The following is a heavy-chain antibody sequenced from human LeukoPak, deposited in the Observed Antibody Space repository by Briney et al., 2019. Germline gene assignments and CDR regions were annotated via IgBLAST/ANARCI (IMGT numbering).Heavy chain of an antibody. CDR3: ARDRDGYNFNGAFDI. J-gene: IGHJ3*02. CDR2: INPSGGST. Sequence: ASVKVSCKASGYSFTTYYMLWVRQAPGQGLEWMGIINPSGGSTSYAQKFQGRVTITADESTSTAYMELSSLRSEDTAVYYCARDRDGYNFNGAFDIWGQGTMVTVSS. CDR1: GYSFTTYY. V-gene: IGHV1-46*01. D-gene: IGHD5-24*01.